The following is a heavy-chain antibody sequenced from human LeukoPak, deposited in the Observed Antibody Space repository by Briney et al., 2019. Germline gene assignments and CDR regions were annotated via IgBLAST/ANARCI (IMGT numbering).Heavy chain of an antibody. CDR2: INPNSGGT. CDR1: GYTFTGYY. CDR3: ARDKLTTTGHDAFDI. Sequence: ASVKVSCKASGYTFTGYYMHWVRQAPGQGLEWMGWINPNSGGTNYAQKFQGRVTMTSDTSISTDYMELSRLRSDDTAVYYCARDKLTTTGHDAFDIWGQGTMVTVSS. D-gene: IGHD4-11*01. V-gene: IGHV1-2*02. J-gene: IGHJ3*02.